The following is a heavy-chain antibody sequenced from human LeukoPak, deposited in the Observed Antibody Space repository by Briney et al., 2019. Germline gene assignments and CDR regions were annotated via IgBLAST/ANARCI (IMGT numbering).Heavy chain of an antibody. D-gene: IGHD1-14*01. CDR2: ISNSGERT. Sequence: GGSLRLSCAASGFTFSTHPMIWVGQAPGKGPEGVSSISNSGERTYYADSVRGRFTTSRDNSKNTLYLQMNSLRVEDTAVYYCAKVMTTAQYYWYGMDVWGQGTTVAVSS. CDR1: GFTFSTHP. V-gene: IGHV3-23*01. CDR3: AKVMTTAQYYWYGMDV. J-gene: IGHJ6*02.